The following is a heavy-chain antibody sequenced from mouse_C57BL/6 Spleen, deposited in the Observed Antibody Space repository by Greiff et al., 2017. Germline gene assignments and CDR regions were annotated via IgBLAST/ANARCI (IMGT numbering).Heavy chain of an antibody. CDR2: IYPSDSET. J-gene: IGHJ3*01. CDR1: GYTFTSYW. Sequence: QVQLQQPGAELVRPGSSVKLSCKASGYTFTSYWMDWVKQRPGQGLEWIGNIYPSDSETHYNQKFKDKATLTVDKSSSTAYMQLSSLTSEDSAVYYCARPDYDGPFAGWGQGALVAVAA. D-gene: IGHD2-4*01. CDR3: ARPDYDGPFAG. V-gene: IGHV1-61*01.